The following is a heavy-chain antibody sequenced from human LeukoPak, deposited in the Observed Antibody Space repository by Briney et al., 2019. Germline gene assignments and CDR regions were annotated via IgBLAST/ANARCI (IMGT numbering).Heavy chain of an antibody. Sequence: SDTLSLTFSVAGGSISSYYWSWIRHPPGKGLEWIGDIYYSGSTTYNPSLNSPVTISVDPSKNQFSLKLTSLTPADRAVSYRARKSVSSGYYQFDYWGQGTLVTVS. D-gene: IGHD3-22*01. V-gene: IGHV4-59*07. CDR1: GGSISSYY. J-gene: IGHJ4*02. CDR3: ARKSVSSGYYQFDY. CDR2: IYYSGST.